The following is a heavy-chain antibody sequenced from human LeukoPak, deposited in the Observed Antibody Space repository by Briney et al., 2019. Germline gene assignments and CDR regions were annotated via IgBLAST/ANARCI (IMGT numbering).Heavy chain of an antibody. V-gene: IGHV4-61*02. CDR2: ISTSGST. D-gene: IGHD1-26*01. CDR1: GGPISSGSYY. Sequence: PSQTLSLTCIVSGGPISSGSYYWSWIRQPAGKGLEWIGRISTSGSTNYNPSLKSRVTISIDTSKNQFSLKLISVTAADTAVYYCATLRSWSPDYFDHWGQGTLVTVSS. CDR3: ATLRSWSPDYFDH. J-gene: IGHJ4*02.